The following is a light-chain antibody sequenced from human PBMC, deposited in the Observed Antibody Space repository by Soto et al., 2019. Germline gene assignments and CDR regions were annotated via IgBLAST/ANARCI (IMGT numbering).Light chain of an antibody. CDR2: AAS. J-gene: IGKJ4*01. CDR1: QTVLDSSNNKDC. V-gene: IGKV4-1*01. CDR3: QKCGVAPFT. Sequence: IVMTPSRDSLAVSLWERFTITCKSSQTVLDSSNNKDCLSWYQQKPGTVPKLLIYAASTLQSGVPSRFSGSGSGTDFTLTISSLQPEDVATYYCQKCGVAPFTFGGGTKVDI.